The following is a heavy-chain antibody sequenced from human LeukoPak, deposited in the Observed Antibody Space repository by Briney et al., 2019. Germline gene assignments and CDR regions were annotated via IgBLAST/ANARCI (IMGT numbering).Heavy chain of an antibody. CDR1: GFTFGDYA. V-gene: IGHV3-49*03. D-gene: IGHD3-9*01. CDR2: IRSKAYGGTT. J-gene: IGHJ4*02. CDR3: AEVRDILTGYYYFDY. Sequence: GGSLRLSCTASGFTFGDYAMSWFRQAPGKGLEWVGFIRSKAYGGTTEYAASVKGRFTISRDDSKSIAYLQMNSLKTEDTAVYHCAEVRDILTGYYYFDYWGQGTLVTVSS.